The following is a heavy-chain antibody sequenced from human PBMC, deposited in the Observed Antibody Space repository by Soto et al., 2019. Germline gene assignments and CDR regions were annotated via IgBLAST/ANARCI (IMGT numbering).Heavy chain of an antibody. CDR1: GASISSGGYY. Sequence: QVQLLESGPGLVKPSQTLSLICNVSGASISSGGYYWSWIRQGPGGGLEWLGFIYYSGISHYNPSLKSRAKNSVDTSKNHFSLELIAVTAAATAVYYCARTEGIRLWFDYWGQGALVPVS. J-gene: IGHJ4*02. D-gene: IGHD5-18*01. CDR2: IYYSGIS. V-gene: IGHV4-31*03. CDR3: ARTEGIRLWFDY.